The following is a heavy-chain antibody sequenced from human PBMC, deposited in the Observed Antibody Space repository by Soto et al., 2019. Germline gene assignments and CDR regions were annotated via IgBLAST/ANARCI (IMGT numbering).Heavy chain of an antibody. CDR1: GFTFSSYA. Sequence: GWSLRLSCAASGFTFSSYAMSWVRQAPGKGLEWVSAISGSGGSTYYADSVKGRFTISRDNSKNTLYLQMNSLRAEDTAVYYCAKDTPDYYGSGRDYYYGMDVWGQGTTVTVSS. CDR3: AKDTPDYYGSGRDYYYGMDV. CDR2: ISGSGGST. D-gene: IGHD3-10*01. V-gene: IGHV3-23*01. J-gene: IGHJ6*02.